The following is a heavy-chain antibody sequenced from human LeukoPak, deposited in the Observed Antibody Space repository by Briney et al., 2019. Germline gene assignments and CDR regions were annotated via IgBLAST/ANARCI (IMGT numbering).Heavy chain of an antibody. Sequence: PGGSLRLPCVASGFSFSDYYMSWIRQAPGKGLEWVSYISSSGSHTNYADSVTGRFTISRNNAKKSLHLQMNSLRAEDTAVYYCARHPDGSLSLDYWGQGSLVGVSS. CDR3: ARHPDGSLSLDY. J-gene: IGHJ4*02. V-gene: IGHV3-11*03. D-gene: IGHD1-26*01. CDR2: ISSSGSHT. CDR1: GFSFSDYY.